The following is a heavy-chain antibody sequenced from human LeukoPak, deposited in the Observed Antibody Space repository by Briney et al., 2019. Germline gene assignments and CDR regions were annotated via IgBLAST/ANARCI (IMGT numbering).Heavy chain of an antibody. CDR1: GYTFTGYY. CDR3: ARGGYSYGYLKSPFDY. CDR2: INLRGGST. J-gene: IGHJ4*02. D-gene: IGHD5-18*01. Sequence: ASVKVSCKASGYTFTGYYMHWVRQAPGQGLEWMGIINLRGGSTSYAKKFQGRVTMTRDTSTSTVYMELSSLISEDTAVYYCARGGYSYGYLKSPFDYWGQGTLVTVSS. V-gene: IGHV1-46*01.